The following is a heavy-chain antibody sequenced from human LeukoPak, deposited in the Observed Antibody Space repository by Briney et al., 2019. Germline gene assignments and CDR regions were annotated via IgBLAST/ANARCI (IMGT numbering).Heavy chain of an antibody. D-gene: IGHD3-9*01. CDR3: ARAFDYAKYYMDV. Sequence: GASVKVSCKASGYTFTGYYMHWVRQAPGQGLEWMGWINPNSGGTSYAQKFQGRVTMTRDMSTSTVYMELSSLRSEDTAVYYCARAFDYAKYYMDVWGKGTTVTVSS. J-gene: IGHJ6*03. CDR1: GYTFTGYY. CDR2: INPNSGGT. V-gene: IGHV1-2*02.